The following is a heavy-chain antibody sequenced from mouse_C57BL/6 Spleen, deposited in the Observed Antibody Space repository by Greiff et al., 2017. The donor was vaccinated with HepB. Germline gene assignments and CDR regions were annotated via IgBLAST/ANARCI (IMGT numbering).Heavy chain of an antibody. J-gene: IGHJ1*03. D-gene: IGHD1-1*01. Sequence: DVQLVESGGGLVKPGGSLKLSCAASGFTFSDYGMHWVRQAPEKGLEWVAYISSGSSTIYYADTVKGRFTISRDNAKNTLFLQMTSLRSEDTAMYYCAMLLRYPLYWYFDVWGTGTTVTVSS. V-gene: IGHV5-17*01. CDR1: GFTFSDYG. CDR2: ISSGSSTI. CDR3: AMLLRYPLYWYFDV.